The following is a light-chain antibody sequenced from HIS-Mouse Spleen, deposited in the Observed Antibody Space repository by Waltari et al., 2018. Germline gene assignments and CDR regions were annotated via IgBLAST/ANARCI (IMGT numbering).Light chain of an antibody. J-gene: IGLJ3*02. CDR2: RNN. V-gene: IGLV1-47*01. CDR3: AAWDDSLSGPV. CDR1: SSNIGSTY. Sequence: QSVLTQPPSASGTPGQRVTISCSGRSSNIGSTYVYWYQQLPGTAPKLLIYRNNQRPSGVPDRFSGSKSGTSASLAISGLRSEDEADYCCAAWDDSLSGPVFGGGTKLTVL.